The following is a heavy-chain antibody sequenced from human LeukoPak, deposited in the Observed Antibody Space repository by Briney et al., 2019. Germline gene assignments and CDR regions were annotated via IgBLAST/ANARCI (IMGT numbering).Heavy chain of an antibody. D-gene: IGHD4-17*01. V-gene: IGHV4-59*01. CDR2: IYYSGST. CDR3: ARDGFYGDYQGFDY. CDR1: GGSISSYY. Sequence: TSETLSLTCTVSGGSISSYYWSWIRQPPGKGLEWNGYIYYSGSTNYNPSLKSRVTISVDTSKNQFSLKLSSVTAADTAVYYCARDGFYGDYQGFDYWGQGTLVTVSS. J-gene: IGHJ4*02.